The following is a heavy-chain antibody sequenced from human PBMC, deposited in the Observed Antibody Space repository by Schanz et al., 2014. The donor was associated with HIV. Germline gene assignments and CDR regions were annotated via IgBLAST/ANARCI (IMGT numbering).Heavy chain of an antibody. V-gene: IGHV1-2*02. D-gene: IGHD6-6*01. CDR3: AREPSFSGLDV. J-gene: IGHJ6*02. Sequence: QVQLVQSGAEVKKPGASVKVSCKASGYTFTGYYLHWIRQAPGQGLEWMGWFNPNSGGRIYPQKFEGRVTMTRDTSISTAYMERSSLRYDDTAVYYCAREPSFSGLDVWGQGTTVIVSS. CDR1: GYTFTGYY. CDR2: FNPNSGGR.